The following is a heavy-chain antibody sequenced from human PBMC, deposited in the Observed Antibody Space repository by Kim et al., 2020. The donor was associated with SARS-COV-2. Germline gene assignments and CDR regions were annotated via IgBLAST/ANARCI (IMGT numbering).Heavy chain of an antibody. J-gene: IGHJ6*02. CDR1: GGSVSSGSYY. CDR2: IYYSGNT. Sequence: SETLSLTCTVSGGSVSSGSYYWSWIRQPPGKGLECIGYIYYSGNTNYNPSLKSRVTISVDTSKNQFSLKLSSVTAADTAVYYCARDYYGSPHYYGMDVWGQGTTVTVSS. V-gene: IGHV4-61*01. CDR3: ARDYYGSPHYYGMDV. D-gene: IGHD3-10*01.